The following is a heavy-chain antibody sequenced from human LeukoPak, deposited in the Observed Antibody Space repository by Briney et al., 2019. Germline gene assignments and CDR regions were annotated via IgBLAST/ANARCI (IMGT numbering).Heavy chain of an antibody. J-gene: IGHJ3*02. Sequence: GASVKVSCKASGYTFTSYDINWVRQATGQGLEWMGWMNPNSGNTGYARKFQGRVTMTRNTSISTAYMELSSLRSEDTAVYYCARDMGTRGGAFDIWGQGTMVTVSS. CDR3: ARDMGTRGGAFDI. CDR1: GYTFTSYD. V-gene: IGHV1-8*01. CDR2: MNPNSGNT. D-gene: IGHD7-27*01.